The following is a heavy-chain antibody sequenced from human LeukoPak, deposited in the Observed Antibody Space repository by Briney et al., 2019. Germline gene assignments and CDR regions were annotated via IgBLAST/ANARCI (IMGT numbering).Heavy chain of an antibody. V-gene: IGHV4-34*01. J-gene: IGHJ4*02. CDR2: INHSGST. CDR3: ARGGLYCSGGSCHLDY. CDR1: GGSFSGYY. D-gene: IGHD2-15*01. Sequence: SETLSLTCAVYGGSFSGYYWSGIRQPPGKGLEWIGEINHSGSTNYNPSLKSRVTISVDTSKNQFSLKLSSVTAADTAVYYCARGGLYCSGGSCHLDYWGQGTLVTVSS.